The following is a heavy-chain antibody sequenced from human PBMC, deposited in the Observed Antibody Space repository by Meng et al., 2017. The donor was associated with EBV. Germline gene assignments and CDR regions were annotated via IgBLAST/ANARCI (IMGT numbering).Heavy chain of an antibody. Sequence: VALVQSGAEVTKSGASLRVVCKASRYTFTSYYMHWVRQAPGQGIECMGRINPSGGSTSYEQKFQGRVTMTRGTSTSTVNMVLSSLRSVDTSVYYCARSGIAAWGRFYPWGQGTLVTVSS. CDR2: INPSGGST. V-gene: IGHV1-46*01. J-gene: IGHJ5*02. D-gene: IGHD6-13*01. CDR1: RYTFTSYY. CDR3: ARSGIAAWGRFYP.